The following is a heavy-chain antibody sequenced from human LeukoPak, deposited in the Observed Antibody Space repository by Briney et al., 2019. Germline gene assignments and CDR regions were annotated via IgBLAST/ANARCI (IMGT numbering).Heavy chain of an antibody. D-gene: IGHD2-2*01. V-gene: IGHV3-20*04. J-gene: IGHJ6*03. CDR1: GFSFDDYG. CDR2: IDWNGGST. Sequence: PGGSLRLSCVVSGFSFDDYGMSWVRQGPGKGLEWVSGIDWNGGSTGYADSVKGRFTISRDNAKNSLYLQMNSLRAEDTAVYYCARDKAVPYNYYYYYYMDVWGKGTTVTVSS. CDR3: ARDKAVPYNYYYYYYMDV.